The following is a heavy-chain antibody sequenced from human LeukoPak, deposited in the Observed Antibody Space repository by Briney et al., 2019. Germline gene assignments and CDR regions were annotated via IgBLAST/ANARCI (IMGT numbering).Heavy chain of an antibody. Sequence: GGSLRLSCAASGXTFTTYSVSWVRQAPGKGLESVSAIRGSGGSTYYADSVKGRFTISRDDSKSTLYLQMNSLRAEDTAVYHCVTFYYDSSGSYVHYWGQGTLVTVSS. CDR1: GXTFTTYS. D-gene: IGHD3-22*01. J-gene: IGHJ4*02. V-gene: IGHV3-23*01. CDR3: VTFYYDSSGSYVHY. CDR2: IRGSGGST.